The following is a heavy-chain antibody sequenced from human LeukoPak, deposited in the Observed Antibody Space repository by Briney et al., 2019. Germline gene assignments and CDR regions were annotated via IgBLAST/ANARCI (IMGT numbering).Heavy chain of an antibody. CDR1: GGSISSYY. V-gene: IGHV4-4*07. D-gene: IGHD5-18*01. Sequence: SETLSLTCTVSGGSISSYYWSWIRQPAGKGLEWIGRIYISGSGSTNYNPSLKSRVTISVDTSKNQFSLKLSSVTAADTAVYYCARDCADTANGPVDVWGKGTTVTVSS. CDR2: IYISGSGST. CDR3: ARDCADTANGPVDV. J-gene: IGHJ6*04.